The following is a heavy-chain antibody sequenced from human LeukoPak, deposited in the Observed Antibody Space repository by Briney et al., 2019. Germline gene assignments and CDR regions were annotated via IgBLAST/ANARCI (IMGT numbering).Heavy chain of an antibody. CDR3: ARGHSDIWYSLGH. CDR1: GYTFTGYY. CDR2: INPNSGGT. V-gene: IGHV1-2*02. Sequence: ASVKVSCKTSGYTFTGYYIHWVRQASGRGLEWVAWINPNSGGTKYSQQFQGRVTLTRDTSISTAYMELSRLTSDDTAVYYCARGHSDIWYSLGHWGQGTLVTVSA. D-gene: IGHD1-26*01. J-gene: IGHJ4*02.